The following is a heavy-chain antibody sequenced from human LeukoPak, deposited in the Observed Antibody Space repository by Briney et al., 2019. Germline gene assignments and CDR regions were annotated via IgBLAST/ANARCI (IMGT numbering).Heavy chain of an antibody. V-gene: IGHV1-2*06. CDR1: GYTFTGYY. Sequence: ASVMVSCKASGYTFTGYYMHWVRQAPGQGLEWMGRINPNSGGTNYAQKFQGRVTMTRDTSISTAYMELSRLRSDDTAVYYCARDQTYYYDSSGFPWGQGTLVTVSS. CDR3: ARDQTYYYDSSGFP. D-gene: IGHD3-22*01. J-gene: IGHJ4*02. CDR2: INPNSGGT.